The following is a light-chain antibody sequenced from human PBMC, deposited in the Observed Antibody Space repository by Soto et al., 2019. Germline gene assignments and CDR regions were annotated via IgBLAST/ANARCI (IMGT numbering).Light chain of an antibody. CDR1: QSVSSS. CDR3: QQRRNWPQT. CDR2: DAS. J-gene: IGKJ1*01. Sequence: EIVMTQSPATLSLSPGERATLSCRASQSVSSSLAWYQQKPGQAPRLLIYDASNRATGIPARFSGSGSGTDFTLTINSLEPEDFAVYYCQQRRNWPQTFGQGTKVDIK. V-gene: IGKV3-11*01.